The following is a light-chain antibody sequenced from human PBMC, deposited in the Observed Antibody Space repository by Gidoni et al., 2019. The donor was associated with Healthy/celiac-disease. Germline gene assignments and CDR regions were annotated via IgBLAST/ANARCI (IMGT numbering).Light chain of an antibody. V-gene: IGLV2-14*01. Sequence: QSALTQPASVSGSPGQSITISCTGTSSDVGVYNYVSWYQQNPGKAPKLMIYEVSNRPSGVHNRVSGSKSGNTASLTISGLQAEDEADDYCSSYTSSSTPLWVFGGGTKLTVL. CDR2: EVS. CDR1: SSDVGVYNY. J-gene: IGLJ3*02. CDR3: SSYTSSSTPLWV.